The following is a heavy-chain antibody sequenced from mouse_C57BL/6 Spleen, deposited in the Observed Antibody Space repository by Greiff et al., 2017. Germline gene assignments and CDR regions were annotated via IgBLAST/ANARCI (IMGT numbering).Heavy chain of an antibody. CDR2: IYPGDGDT. V-gene: IGHV1-82*01. D-gene: IGHD1-1*01. CDR1: GYAFSSSW. Sequence: QVQLKESGPELVKPGASVKISCKASGYAFSSSWMNWVKQRPGKGLEWIGRIYPGDGDTNYNGKFKGKATLTADKSSSTAYMQLSSLTSEDSAVYFCASGYYGSSYDWGQGTTLTVSS. J-gene: IGHJ2*01. CDR3: ASGYYGSSYD.